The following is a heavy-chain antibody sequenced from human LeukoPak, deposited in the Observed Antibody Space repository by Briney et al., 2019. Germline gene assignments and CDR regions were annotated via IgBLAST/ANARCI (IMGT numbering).Heavy chain of an antibody. V-gene: IGHV1-69*04. D-gene: IGHD3-22*01. CDR2: IIPILGIA. CDR1: GGTFSSYA. CDR3: ARAPYDSSGYREYFQH. Sequence: SVKVSCKVSGGTFSSYAISWVRQAPGQGLEWMGRIIPILGIANYAQKFQGRVTITADKSTSTAYMELSSLRSEDTAVYYCARAPYDSSGYREYFQHWGQGTLVTVSS. J-gene: IGHJ1*01.